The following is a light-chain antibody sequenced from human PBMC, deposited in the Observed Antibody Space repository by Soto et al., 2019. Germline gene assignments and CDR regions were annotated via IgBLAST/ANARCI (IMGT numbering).Light chain of an antibody. V-gene: IGKV1-39*01. CDR2: AAS. CDR3: QQYGSSGT. J-gene: IGKJ1*01. Sequence: DIQMTQSPSSLSASLWDRFTITFRASQSIVTYLNWYLQKPGKAPKLLIYAASNLQSGVPSRFSGSGSGTDFTLTISRLEPEDFAVYYCQQYGSSGTFGQGTKVDIK. CDR1: QSIVTY.